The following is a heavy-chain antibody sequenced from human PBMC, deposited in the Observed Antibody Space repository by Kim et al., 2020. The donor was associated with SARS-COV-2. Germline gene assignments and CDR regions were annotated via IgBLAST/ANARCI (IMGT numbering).Heavy chain of an antibody. CDR1: GGTFSSYA. J-gene: IGHJ5*02. V-gene: IGHV1-69*13. Sequence: SVKVSCKASGGTFSSYAISWVRQAPGQGLEWMGGIIPIFGTANYAQKFQGRVTITADESTSTAYMELSSLRSEDTAVYYCARGGGTYSSSWYLGVLFDPWGQGTLVTVSS. D-gene: IGHD6-13*01. CDR2: IIPIFGTA. CDR3: ARGGGTYSSSWYLGVLFDP.